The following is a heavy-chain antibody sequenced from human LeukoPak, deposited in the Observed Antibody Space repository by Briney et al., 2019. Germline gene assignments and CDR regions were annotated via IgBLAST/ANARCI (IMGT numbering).Heavy chain of an antibody. J-gene: IGHJ4*02. CDR3: VRDRSRCFY. CDR2: IKEDGSEK. V-gene: IGHV3-7*01. D-gene: IGHD4/OR15-4a*01. Sequence: GGSLRHSCVASGFTFSSYWMSWVRQAPRKGLEGVAAIKEDGSEKYYVDSVKGRFTISRDNAKNTLYLEMNSLRAEDTAVYYCVRDRSRCFYWGQGTLVAVSS. CDR1: GFTFSSYW.